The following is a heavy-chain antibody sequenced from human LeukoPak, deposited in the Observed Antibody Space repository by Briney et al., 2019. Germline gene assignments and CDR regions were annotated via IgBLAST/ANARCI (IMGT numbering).Heavy chain of an antibody. J-gene: IGHJ4*02. CDR2: ISHSGGT. V-gene: IGHV4-4*02. CDR1: TGSISSNDW. D-gene: IGHD2-15*01. CDR3: ARVRCSGGSCYSVFDF. Sequence: SGTLSLTCTASTGSISSNDWWSWVRPPPGKGLEWIGEISHSGGTNYNPSLRSRLTISVDKSKNQFSLRLNSMTAADTAVYYCARVRCSGGSCYSVFDFWGQGTLVTVSS.